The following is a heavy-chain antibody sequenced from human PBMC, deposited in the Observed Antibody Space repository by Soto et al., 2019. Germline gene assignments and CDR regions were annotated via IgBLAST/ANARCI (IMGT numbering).Heavy chain of an antibody. V-gene: IGHV4-59*01. CDR1: GGSISSYY. CDR2: IHYSGST. D-gene: IGHD2-2*01. J-gene: IGHJ6*02. Sequence: SETLSLTCTVSGGSISSYYWSWIRQSPGKGLEWIGYIHYSGSTKSNPSLKSRVTISVDTSRNQVSLKLSSVTPADSAVYFCARARYQLLHPYYYGMDVWGQGTTVTVSS. CDR3: ARARYQLLHPYYYGMDV.